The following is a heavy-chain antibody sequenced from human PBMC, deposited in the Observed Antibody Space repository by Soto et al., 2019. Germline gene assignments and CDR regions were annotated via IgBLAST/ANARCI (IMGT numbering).Heavy chain of an antibody. Sequence: GGSLRLSCAASGFTFSNAWMSWVRQAPGKGLEWVGRIKSKTDGGTTDYAAPVKGRFTISRDDSKNTLYLQMNSLKTEDTAVYYCTTETFIAAAGVDYWGQGTLVTVSS. D-gene: IGHD6-13*01. CDR1: GFTFSNAW. V-gene: IGHV3-15*01. CDR3: TTETFIAAAGVDY. J-gene: IGHJ4*02. CDR2: IKSKTDGGTT.